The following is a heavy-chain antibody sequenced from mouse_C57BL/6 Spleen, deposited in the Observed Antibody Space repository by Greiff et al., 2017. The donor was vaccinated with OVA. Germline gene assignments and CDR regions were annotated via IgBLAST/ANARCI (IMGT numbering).Heavy chain of an antibody. CDR2: INPSTGGT. CDR3: ARWGDGGNYFDY. Sequence: EVKLMESGPELVKPGASVKISCKASGYSFTGYYMNWVKQSPEKSLEWIGEINPSTGGTTYNQKFKAKATLTVDKSSSTAYMQLKSLTSEDSAVYYCARWGDGGNYFDYWGQGTTLTVSS. CDR1: GYSFTGYY. J-gene: IGHJ2*01. D-gene: IGHD2-3*01. V-gene: IGHV1-42*01.